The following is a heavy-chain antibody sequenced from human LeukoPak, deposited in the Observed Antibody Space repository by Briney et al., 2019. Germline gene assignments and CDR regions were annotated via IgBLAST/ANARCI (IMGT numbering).Heavy chain of an antibody. J-gene: IGHJ6*02. CDR3: AKDRTTNSWGNLYYYGMDV. D-gene: IGHD4-23*01. CDR1: GFTFSSYE. CDR2: ISSSGSTI. Sequence: PGGSLRLSCAASGFTFSSYEMNWVRQDPGKGLEWVSYISSSGSTIYYADSVKGRFTISRDNAKNSLYLQMNSLRAEDTAVYYCAKDRTTNSWGNLYYYGMDVWGQGTTVTVSS. V-gene: IGHV3-48*03.